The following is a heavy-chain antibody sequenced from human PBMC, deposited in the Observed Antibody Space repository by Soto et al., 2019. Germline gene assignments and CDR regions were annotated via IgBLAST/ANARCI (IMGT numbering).Heavy chain of an antibody. CDR1: GGSISSGGYY. V-gene: IGHV4-31*03. Sequence: SETLSLTCTVSGGSISSGGYYWSWIRQHPGNGLEWIGYIYYSGSTYYNPSLKSRVTISVDTSKNQFSLKLSSVTAADTAVYYCARQGVYSSSWYFDYSGQGTLVTVSS. CDR3: ARQGVYSSSWYFDY. CDR2: IYYSGST. J-gene: IGHJ4*02. D-gene: IGHD6-13*01.